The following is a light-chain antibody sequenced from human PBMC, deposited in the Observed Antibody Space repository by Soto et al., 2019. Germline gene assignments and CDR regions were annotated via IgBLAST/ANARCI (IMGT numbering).Light chain of an antibody. J-gene: IGLJ2*01. CDR2: DVN. CDR3: CSYAGDNTLL. Sequence: QSVLTQSRSVSGSLGQSVTISYTGTSSDVGGGHSYVSWYQQHPGKAPKLLIYDVNKRPSGVPDRFSGSKSGNTASLTISGLQTEDDADYYCCSYAGDNTLLFDGGTKLTVL. V-gene: IGLV2-11*01. CDR1: SSDVGGGHSY.